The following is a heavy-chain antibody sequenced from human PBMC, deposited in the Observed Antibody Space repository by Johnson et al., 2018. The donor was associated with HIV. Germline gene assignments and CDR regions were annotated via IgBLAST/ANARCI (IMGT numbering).Heavy chain of an antibody. Sequence: QVQLVESGGGVVQPGRSLRLSCAASGFTFSNYGMHWVRQAPGKGLEWVAFIRYDESNIYYADSVKGRFTTSRDNSKNTLYLQMNILRSEDTAVYYCAKDRYIKGASTGFDIWGQGTMVTVSS. J-gene: IGHJ3*02. CDR2: IRYDESNI. CDR1: GFTFSNYG. CDR3: AKDRYIKGASTGFDI. V-gene: IGHV3-30*02. D-gene: IGHD1-26*01.